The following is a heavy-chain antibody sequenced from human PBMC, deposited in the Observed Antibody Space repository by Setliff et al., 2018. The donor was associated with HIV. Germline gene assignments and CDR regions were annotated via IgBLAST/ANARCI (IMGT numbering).Heavy chain of an antibody. Sequence: GASVKVSCKASGYTFTDLCMNWVRQAPGQGLEWMGWINPKSGGTNSALKFQGRVTMTRDTSISKAYMEMSRLRYDDTAVYYCASDGGGPGDYYYYYMDVWAKGTTVTVSS. CDR2: INPKSGGT. J-gene: IGHJ6*03. D-gene: IGHD3-16*01. CDR3: ASDGGGPGDYYYYYMDV. V-gene: IGHV1-2*02. CDR1: GYTFTDLC.